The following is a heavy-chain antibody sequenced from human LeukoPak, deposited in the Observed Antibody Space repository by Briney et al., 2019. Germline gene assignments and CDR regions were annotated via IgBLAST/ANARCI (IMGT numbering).Heavy chain of an antibody. V-gene: IGHV4-39*01. Sequence: SETLSLTCTVSGGSISSSSYYLGWIRQPPGKGLEWIVSIYYSGSTYYNPSLKSRVTISVDTSKNQFSLKLSSVTAADTAVYYCARRDRRLLEYYFDYWGQGTLVTVSS. J-gene: IGHJ4*02. CDR2: IYYSGST. CDR3: ARRDRRLLEYYFDY. D-gene: IGHD2-15*01. CDR1: GGSISSSSYY.